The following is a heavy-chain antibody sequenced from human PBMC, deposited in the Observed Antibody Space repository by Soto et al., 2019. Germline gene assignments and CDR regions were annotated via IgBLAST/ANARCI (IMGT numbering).Heavy chain of an antibody. Sequence: SVKVSCKASEGTFRSYAINWVRQAPGQGLEWMGGIIPIFGTANYAQKFQGRVTISADESTSTAYMELSSLKSEDTAVYYCARGAVGYCSDTSCYTPSYWRHGTLVTVSS. CDR2: IIPIFGTA. V-gene: IGHV1-69*13. J-gene: IGHJ1*01. D-gene: IGHD2-2*02. CDR1: EGTFRSYA. CDR3: ARGAVGYCSDTSCYTPSY.